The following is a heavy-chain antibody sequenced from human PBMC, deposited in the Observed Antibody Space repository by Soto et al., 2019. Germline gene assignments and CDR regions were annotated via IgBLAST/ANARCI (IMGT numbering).Heavy chain of an antibody. CDR3: ARDGKGAAYTFGPYYFDS. CDR2: ISTDGTDK. J-gene: IGHJ4*02. D-gene: IGHD1-1*01. Sequence: GGSLRLSCAASGFTFSSYVIHWVRQAPGKGLEWVALISTDGTDKYYPDSVRGRFTISRDNGMQSLFLHMNSLRDEDTAVYYCARDGKGAAYTFGPYYFDSWGQGALVTVSS. V-gene: IGHV3-30-3*01. CDR1: GFTFSSYV.